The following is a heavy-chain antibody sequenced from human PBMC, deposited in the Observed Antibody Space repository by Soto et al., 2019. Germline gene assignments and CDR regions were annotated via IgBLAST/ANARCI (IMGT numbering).Heavy chain of an antibody. J-gene: IGHJ3*01. D-gene: IGHD4-17*01. CDR2: ISAYNGNT. Sequence: ASVKVSCKASGYTFTSYGISWVRQAPGQGLEWMGWISAYNGNTNYAQKLQGRVTMTTDTSTSTAYMELRSLRSDDTAVYYCARDLYGDYVGSAFECWGQGTMVTVSS. CDR3: ARDLYGDYVGSAFEC. CDR1: GYTFTSYG. V-gene: IGHV1-18*01.